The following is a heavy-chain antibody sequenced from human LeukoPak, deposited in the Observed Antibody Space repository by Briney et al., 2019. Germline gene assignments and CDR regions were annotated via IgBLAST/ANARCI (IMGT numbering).Heavy chain of an antibody. Sequence: SETLSLTCTASGGSISPYYWSWIRQPPGEGLEWVGYIYYSGSTNYNPSLRSRVTISLDTSKNQFSLKLSSVTAADTAVYYCARQNGGYDLGPLDYWGQGTLVTVSS. CDR2: IYYSGST. J-gene: IGHJ4*02. V-gene: IGHV4-59*08. CDR1: GGSISPYY. CDR3: ARQNGGYDLGPLDY. D-gene: IGHD5-12*01.